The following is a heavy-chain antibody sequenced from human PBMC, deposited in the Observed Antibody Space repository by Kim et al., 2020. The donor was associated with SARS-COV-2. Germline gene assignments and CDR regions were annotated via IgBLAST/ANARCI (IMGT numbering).Heavy chain of an antibody. CDR2: ISYDGTNK. D-gene: IGHD4-17*01. Sequence: GGSLRLSCAASGFTFSSHAMHWVRQAPGKGLEWVAVISYDGTNKYYVDSVKGRFTISRDNSKNRLYLQMNSLRGEDTAVYYCARDMGPNGDSRSWFDPWGQGTLVTVSS. J-gene: IGHJ5*02. CDR3: ARDMGPNGDSRSWFDP. CDR1: GFTFSSHA. V-gene: IGHV3-30*04.